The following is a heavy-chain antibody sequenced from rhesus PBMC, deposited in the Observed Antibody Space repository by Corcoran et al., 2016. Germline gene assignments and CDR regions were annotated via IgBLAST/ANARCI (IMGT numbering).Heavy chain of an antibody. D-gene: IGHD6-25*01. Sequence: EVQLVESGGGLVQPGGSLRLSCAASGFTFSDYYMSWVRQAPGKGLGWVSSFSSSSSYIYYAGSVKGRFTISRDNAKNSLSLQMNSLKTEDTAVYYCTSGADGSWDAFDFWGQGLRVTVSS. CDR2: FSSSSSYI. CDR1: GFTFSDYY. V-gene: IGHV3S16*01. J-gene: IGHJ3*01. CDR3: TSGADGSWDAFDF.